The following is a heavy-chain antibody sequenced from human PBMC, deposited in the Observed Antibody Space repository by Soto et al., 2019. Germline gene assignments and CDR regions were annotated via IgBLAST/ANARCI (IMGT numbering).Heavy chain of an antibody. CDR1: GGSFSGYY. CDR3: ARVPGP. J-gene: IGHJ5*02. Sequence: PSETLSLTCAGYGGSFSGYYWSWIRQPPGKGLEWIGYIYHSGSTYYNPSLKSRVTISVDRSKNQFSLKLSSVTAADTAVYYCARVPGPWGQGTLVTVSS. V-gene: IGHV4-30-2*01. CDR2: IYHSGST.